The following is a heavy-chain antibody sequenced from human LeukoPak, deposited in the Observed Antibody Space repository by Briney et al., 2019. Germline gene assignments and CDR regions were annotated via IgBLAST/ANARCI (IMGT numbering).Heavy chain of an antibody. V-gene: IGHV3-23*01. J-gene: IGHJ5*02. CDR2: ISSTGGTA. CDR1: GFTFSSFG. CDR3: ANYPNQVVFFS. D-gene: IGHD2-2*01. Sequence: PGGSLRLSCAASGFTFSSFGMSWVRQAPGKGLEWVSAISSTGGTAYYADSVKGRFTISRDNSKNTLYLQMNSLRAEDTAIYYCANYPNQVVFFSWGQGTLVTVSS.